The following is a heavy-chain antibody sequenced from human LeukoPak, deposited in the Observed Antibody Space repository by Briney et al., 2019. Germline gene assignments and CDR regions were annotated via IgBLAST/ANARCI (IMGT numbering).Heavy chain of an antibody. CDR3: ARVQYYYDSSGYYWFDP. J-gene: IGHJ5*02. CDR2: IYYSGST. D-gene: IGHD3-22*01. Sequence: SETLSLTCTVSGGSISGYYWSWIRQPPGKGLEWIGYIYYSGSTSYNPSLKSRVTISVDTSKNHFSLQLRSVTAADTAVYYCARVQYYYDSSGYYWFDPWGQGTLVTVSS. CDR1: GGSISGYY. V-gene: IGHV4-59*12.